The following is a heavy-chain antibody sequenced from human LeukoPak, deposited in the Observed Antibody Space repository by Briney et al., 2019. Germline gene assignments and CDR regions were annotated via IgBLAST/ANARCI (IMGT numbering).Heavy chain of an antibody. D-gene: IGHD6-6*01. CDR1: GFTFRNHW. CDR2: ISSDGSST. CDR3: ARDQRVTGRPDIDY. V-gene: IGHV3-74*03. J-gene: IGHJ4*02. Sequence: GGSLGLSCAASGFTFRNHWMHWVRQTPGKGLVWVSRISSDGSSTTYADSVKGRFTISRDNAKNTLYLQMNNLRAEDTAMYYCARDQRVTGRPDIDYWGQGTLVIVSS.